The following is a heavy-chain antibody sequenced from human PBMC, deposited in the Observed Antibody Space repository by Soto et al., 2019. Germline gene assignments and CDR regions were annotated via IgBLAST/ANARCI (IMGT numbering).Heavy chain of an antibody. Sequence: QVQLQQWGAGLLKPSETLSLTCAVYGGSVSGYYWCWICQPPGKGLEWIGEINHSGSTNYNQPLKNRATISVDTSKNQCSLKPSSVTAADTAVYYCARGWIQLWYRYYVNDWGQGSLGTVSS. J-gene: IGHJ4*02. CDR2: INHSGST. D-gene: IGHD5-18*01. CDR3: ARGWIQLWYRYYVND. CDR1: GGSVSGYY. V-gene: IGHV4-34*01.